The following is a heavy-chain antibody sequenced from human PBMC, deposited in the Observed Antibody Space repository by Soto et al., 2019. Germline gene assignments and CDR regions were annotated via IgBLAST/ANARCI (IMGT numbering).Heavy chain of an antibody. J-gene: IGHJ6*02. CDR1: GYTFTSYA. V-gene: IGHV1-3*01. D-gene: IGHD5-18*01. Sequence: ASVKVSCKASGYTFTSYAMHWVRQAPGQRLEWMGWINAGNGNTKYSQKFQGRVTITRDTSASTAYMELSSLRSEDTAVYYCARDFGIQLWSYYYYGMDVWGQGTTVTVSS. CDR2: INAGNGNT. CDR3: ARDFGIQLWSYYYYGMDV.